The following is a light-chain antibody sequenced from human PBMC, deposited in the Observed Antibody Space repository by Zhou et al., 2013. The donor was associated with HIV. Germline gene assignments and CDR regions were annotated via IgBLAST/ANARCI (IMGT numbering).Light chain of an antibody. CDR3: QQYGRSLYT. V-gene: IGKV1-39*01. CDR1: QNINTF. J-gene: IGKJ2*01. CDR2: AAS. Sequence: DIQMTQSPSSLSASVGDRVTITCRASQNINTFLNWYQHKPGKAPNFLIYAASTLQSGVPSRFSGSGSGTDFTLTISSLQPEDFAVYYCQQYGRSLYTFGQGTKLEIK.